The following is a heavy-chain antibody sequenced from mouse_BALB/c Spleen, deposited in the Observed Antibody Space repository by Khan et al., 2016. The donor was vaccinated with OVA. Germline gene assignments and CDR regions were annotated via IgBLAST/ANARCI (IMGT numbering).Heavy chain of an antibody. Sequence: EVQLQESGPGLVKPSQSLSLTCTVTGYSITSDYAWNWIRQFPGNKLEWMGYISYSGSTNYNPALKSRLSITRDQSKNQFFLQLNSVTAEDTATYVCERYGSRYNYAMDYWGQGTSVTVSS. CDR2: ISYSGST. CDR3: ERYGSRYNYAMDY. J-gene: IGHJ4*01. D-gene: IGHD2-10*02. V-gene: IGHV3-2*02. CDR1: GYSITSDYA.